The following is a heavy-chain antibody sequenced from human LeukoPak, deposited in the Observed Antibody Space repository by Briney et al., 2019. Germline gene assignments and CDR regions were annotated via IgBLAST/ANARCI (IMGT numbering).Heavy chain of an antibody. CDR3: ASRTGTGDRVSRYAFDI. CDR1: GYTFTSFA. Sequence: SVKVSCKASGYTFTSFAVNWVRQAPGQGLEWMGGIIPIFGTANYAQKFQGRVTITADESTGTAYMELSSLRSEDTAVYYCASRTGTGDRVSRYAFDIWGQGTMVAVSS. J-gene: IGHJ3*02. V-gene: IGHV1-69*13. CDR2: IIPIFGTA. D-gene: IGHD7-27*01.